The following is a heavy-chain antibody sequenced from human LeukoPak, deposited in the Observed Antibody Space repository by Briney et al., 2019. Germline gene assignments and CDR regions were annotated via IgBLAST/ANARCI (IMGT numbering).Heavy chain of an antibody. J-gene: IGHJ5*02. CDR2: IDPNSGGT. Sequence: GASVKVSCKPSDYIFSGHFIHGVRQTPGQGLEWIGRIDPNSGGTSFAPKFQGRVTMTRDTSISTAYMEVTRLTSDDTAVYYCARRPPMSASDNWLAPWGQGTLVTVSS. D-gene: IGHD6-13*01. V-gene: IGHV1-2*06. CDR3: ARRPPMSASDNWLAP. CDR1: DYIFSGHF.